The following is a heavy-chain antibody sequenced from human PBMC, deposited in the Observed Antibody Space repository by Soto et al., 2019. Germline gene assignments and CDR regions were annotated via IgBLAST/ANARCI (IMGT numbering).Heavy chain of an antibody. V-gene: IGHV1-46*01. J-gene: IGHJ4*02. D-gene: IGHD5-18*01. CDR1: GYTFTSYY. CDR3: ARVDTAMVTASY. Sequence: ASVKVSCKASGYTFTSYYMHWVRQAPGQGLEWMGIINPSGGGTSYAQKFQGRVTMTRDTSTSILYMELSSLRSDDTAVYYCARVDTAMVTASYWGQGTLVTVSS. CDR2: INPSGGGT.